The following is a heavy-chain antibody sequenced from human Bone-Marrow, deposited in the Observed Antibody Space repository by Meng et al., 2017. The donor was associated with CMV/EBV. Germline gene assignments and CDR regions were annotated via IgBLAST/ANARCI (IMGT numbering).Heavy chain of an antibody. J-gene: IGHJ4*02. CDR1: GFSFRGYG. CDR2: IGYDGSNK. Sequence: GGSLRLSCAASGFSFRGYGMHWVRQAPGKGLERVAHIGYDGSNKWYADSVKDRFTISKDNSKNTLYLQMDSLRAEDTAVFDCAKDGNYWNLDYWGQGTLVTVSS. CDR3: AKDGNYWNLDY. V-gene: IGHV3-30*02. D-gene: IGHD1-1*01.